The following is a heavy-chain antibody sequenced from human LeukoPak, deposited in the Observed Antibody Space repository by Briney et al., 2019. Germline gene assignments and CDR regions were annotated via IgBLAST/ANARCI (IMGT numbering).Heavy chain of an antibody. CDR2: MNPNSGNT. CDR1: GYTFTSYD. Sequence: GASVKVSCKASGYTFTSYDINWVRQATGQGLEWMGWMNPNSGNTGYAQKFQGRVTMTRNTSISTAYMELSSLRSEDTALYYCARFSRYCSSTSCYLYGMDVWGQGTTVTVSS. V-gene: IGHV1-8*01. D-gene: IGHD2-2*01. J-gene: IGHJ6*02. CDR3: ARFSRYCSSTSCYLYGMDV.